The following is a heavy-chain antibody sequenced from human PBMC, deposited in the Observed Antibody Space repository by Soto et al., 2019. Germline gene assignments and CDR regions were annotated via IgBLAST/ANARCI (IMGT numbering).Heavy chain of an antibody. J-gene: IGHJ5*02. D-gene: IGHD3-3*01. V-gene: IGHV1-18*04. CDR3: AREYDFWSGPPRWVDP. Sequence: ASVKVSCKASGYTFTSYGISWVRQAPGQGLEWMGWISAYNGNTNYAQKHQGRVTMTTDTSTSTAYMELRCLRSDDTAVYCCAREYDFWSGPPRWVDPRGEGTLVTVSS. CDR1: GYTFTSYG. CDR2: ISAYNGNT.